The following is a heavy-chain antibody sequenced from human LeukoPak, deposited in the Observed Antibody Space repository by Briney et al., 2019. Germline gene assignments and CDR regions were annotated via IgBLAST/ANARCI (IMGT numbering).Heavy chain of an antibody. J-gene: IGHJ4*02. CDR2: IYYSGST. D-gene: IGHD6-13*01. V-gene: IGHV4-31*03. CDR1: GGSISSGGYY. CDR3: ARAAAGPEGYFDY. Sequence: SETLSLTCTVSGGSISSGGYYWSWIRQHPGKGLEWIGYIYYSGSTYYNPSLKSRVTISVDTSKNQFSLKLSSVTAADTAVYYCARAAAGPEGYFDYWGQGTLVTVSP.